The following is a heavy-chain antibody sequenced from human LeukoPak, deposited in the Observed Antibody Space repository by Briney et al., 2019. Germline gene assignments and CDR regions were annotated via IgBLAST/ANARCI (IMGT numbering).Heavy chain of an antibody. Sequence: GESLKISCKGSGYSFTSYWIGWVRQMPGKGLEWMGIIYPGDSDTRYSPSFQGQVTISADKSIGTAYLQWSSLKASDTAMYYCARGVVVPAASRDNYYYYYGMDVWGQGTTVTVSS. CDR1: GYSFTSYW. CDR2: IYPGDSDT. CDR3: ARGVVVPAASRDNYYYYYGMDV. V-gene: IGHV5-51*01. J-gene: IGHJ6*02. D-gene: IGHD2-2*01.